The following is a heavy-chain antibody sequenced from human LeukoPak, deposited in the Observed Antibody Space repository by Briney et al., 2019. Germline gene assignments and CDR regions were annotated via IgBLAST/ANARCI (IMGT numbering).Heavy chain of an antibody. D-gene: IGHD3-9*01. CDR2: ISGSGGST. J-gene: IGHJ4*02. CDR3: AKVGFDWLSIERFDY. V-gene: IGHV3-23*01. CDR1: GFTFSSYA. Sequence: GGSLRPSCAASGFTFSSYAMSWVRQAPGGGLEWVSAISGSGGSTYYADSGKGRFTISRANSKNTLYLQMNSLRAEDTAVSYCAKVGFDWLSIERFDYWGQGTLVTVSS.